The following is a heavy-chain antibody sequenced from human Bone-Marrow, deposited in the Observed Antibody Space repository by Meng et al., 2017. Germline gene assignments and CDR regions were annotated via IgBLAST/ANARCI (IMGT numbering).Heavy chain of an antibody. J-gene: IGHJ3*02. CDR1: GYTFISYG. D-gene: IGHD5-18*01. CDR2: IITHNGNT. CDR3: ARDKYSYGSGDAFDI. Sequence: KVSCKASGYTFISYGISWVRQAPGQGLEWMGRIITHNGNTNNAQKLQGRVTMTTDTSTSTTYMELRSLRSDDTAVYYCARDKYSYGSGDAFDIWGQGTMVTVSS. V-gene: IGHV1-18*01.